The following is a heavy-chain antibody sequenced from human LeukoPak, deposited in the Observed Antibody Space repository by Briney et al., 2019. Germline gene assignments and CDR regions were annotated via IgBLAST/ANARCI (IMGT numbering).Heavy chain of an antibody. Sequence: GGSLRLSCAASGFTFTNYAMTWVRQSPGKGLEWVSTVGGVSGNTYYADSVKGRFTISRDNSKNTLYLQMNSLRAEDTAVYYCAKGTGGSSTRLDYWGQGTLVTVSS. J-gene: IGHJ4*02. CDR1: GFTFTNYA. D-gene: IGHD2-2*01. CDR2: VGGVSGNT. V-gene: IGHV3-23*01. CDR3: AKGTGGSSTRLDY.